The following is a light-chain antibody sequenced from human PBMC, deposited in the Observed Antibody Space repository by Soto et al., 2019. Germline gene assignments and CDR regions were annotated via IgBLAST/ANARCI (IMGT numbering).Light chain of an antibody. CDR1: QGISNY. V-gene: IGKV1-27*01. CDR2: AAS. Sequence: QMTQSPSSLSAFVGDSVTFTCRASQGISNYLAWYHQKPGKVPKLLVYAASTLHSQVPSRISGSGSGTEFTLTIRSLQPEDVGTYYCQHYHSPPFTFGPGTKLEIK. J-gene: IGKJ3*01. CDR3: QHYHSPPFT.